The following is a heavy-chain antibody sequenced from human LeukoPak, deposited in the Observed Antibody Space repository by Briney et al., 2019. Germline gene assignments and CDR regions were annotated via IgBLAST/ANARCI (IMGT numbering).Heavy chain of an antibody. CDR2: INPYSGAI. J-gene: IGHJ4*02. CDR3: ARDPKSQLLLDY. Sequence: ASVKLSCKSCGFTFTDEYIHWVRQAPGQGLEWMGWINPYSGAINYAQKFQGRVTLTRDTSISTAYMELSRLTSGDTAVYYCARDPKSQLLLDYWGQGTLVTVSS. V-gene: IGHV1-2*02. D-gene: IGHD2-2*01. CDR1: GFTFTDEY.